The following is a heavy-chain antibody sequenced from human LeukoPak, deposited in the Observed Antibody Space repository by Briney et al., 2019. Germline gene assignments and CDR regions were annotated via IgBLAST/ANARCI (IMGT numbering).Heavy chain of an antibody. CDR2: IYSGGST. Sequence: PGGSLRLSCAASGXTVSSNYMSWVRQAPGKGLEWVSVIYSGGSTYYADSVKGRFTISRDSSKNTLYLQMNSLRAEDTAVYYCARTHNYYDSSAYYYEDDYWGQGTLVTVSS. CDR1: GXTVSSNY. V-gene: IGHV3-53*01. J-gene: IGHJ4*02. D-gene: IGHD3-22*01. CDR3: ARTHNYYDSSAYYYEDDY.